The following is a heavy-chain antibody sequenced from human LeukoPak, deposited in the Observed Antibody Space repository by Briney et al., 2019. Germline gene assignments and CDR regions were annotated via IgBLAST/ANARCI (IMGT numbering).Heavy chain of an antibody. CDR1: GYTLTELS. CDR2: FDPEDGET. Sequence: ASVKVSCKVSGYTLTELSMHWVRQAPGKGLEWMGGFDPEDGETIYAQKFQGRVTMTEDTSTDTAYMELSSLRSEDTAVYYCATVGSGSYYDYYYYMDVWGKGTTVTISS. CDR3: ATVGSGSYYDYYYYMDV. V-gene: IGHV1-24*01. J-gene: IGHJ6*03. D-gene: IGHD1-26*01.